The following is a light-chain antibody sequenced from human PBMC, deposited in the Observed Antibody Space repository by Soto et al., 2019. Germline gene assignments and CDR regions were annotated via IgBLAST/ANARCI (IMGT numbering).Light chain of an antibody. J-gene: IGKJ1*01. Sequence: IVMTQSPDSLAVSLGERATINCKSSQRVLYSSSNKNYLAWYQQKPGQPPKLLIYWASTRESGVPDRFSGSGSGTAFTLTISSLQAADVAVYYCQQYCSSPWTFGYGTKVEIK. CDR2: WAS. CDR1: QRVLYSSSNKNY. CDR3: QQYCSSPWT. V-gene: IGKV4-1*01.